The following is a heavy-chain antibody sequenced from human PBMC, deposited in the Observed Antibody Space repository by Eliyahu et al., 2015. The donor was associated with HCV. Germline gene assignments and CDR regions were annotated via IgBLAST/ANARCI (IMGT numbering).Heavy chain of an antibody. V-gene: IGHV3-11*06. CDR3: AGGQRSSGYYFES. CDR1: GFAFRDHY. Sequence: QVQLVESGGGLVKPGGSLRLSCAASGFAFRDHYMNWVRQAPGKGLEWLSYISTSGHYTGYADSVKGRFSISRDNAMNSLFLQMDSLRSEDTAVYYCAGGQRSSGYYFESWGQGTLVTVSS. CDR2: ISTSGHYT. D-gene: IGHD3-22*01. J-gene: IGHJ4*02.